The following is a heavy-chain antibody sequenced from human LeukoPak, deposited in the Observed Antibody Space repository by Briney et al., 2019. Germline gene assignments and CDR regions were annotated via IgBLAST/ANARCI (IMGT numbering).Heavy chain of an antibody. V-gene: IGHV3-23*01. J-gene: IGHJ4*02. CDR3: ARDYADYVGYFFFDY. CDR1: GFTFSNYA. CDR2: ISGGGETT. D-gene: IGHD4-17*01. Sequence: GGSLRLSCAASGFTFSNYAMNWVRQVPGKGLEWVSSISGGGETTYYADSAKGRFTISRDNSQNTLYLQMNSLRAEDTAVYYCARDYADYVGYFFFDYWGQGTLVTVSS.